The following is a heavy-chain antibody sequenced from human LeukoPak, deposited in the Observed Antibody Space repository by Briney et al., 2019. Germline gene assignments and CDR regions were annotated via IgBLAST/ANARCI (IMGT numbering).Heavy chain of an antibody. CDR2: INPNSGGT. D-gene: IGHD3-22*01. V-gene: IGHV1-2*02. CDR1: GYTFTGYY. J-gene: IGHJ1*01. Sequence: ASVKVSCKASGYTFTGYYMHWVRQAPGQGLEWMGWINPNSGGTNYAQKFQGRVTITADTSTITAYMELSSLRSEDTAVYYCARGPYYYDSSARLLFQHWGQGTLVTVSS. CDR3: ARGPYYYDSSARLLFQH.